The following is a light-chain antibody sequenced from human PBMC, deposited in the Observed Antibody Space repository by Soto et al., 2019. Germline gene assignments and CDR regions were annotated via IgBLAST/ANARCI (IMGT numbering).Light chain of an antibody. V-gene: IGLV2-11*01. Sequence: QSVLTQPRSVSGSPGQSVTISCTGTNSDVCGYNYVSWYQQHPRKAPKLMIYDVSKRPSGVPDRLSGSKSGNTASLTISGLQAGYEADYYCCSYAGSYTGVFGGGTQLTLL. CDR1: NSDVCGYNY. CDR3: CSYAGSYTGV. CDR2: DVS. J-gene: IGLJ3*02.